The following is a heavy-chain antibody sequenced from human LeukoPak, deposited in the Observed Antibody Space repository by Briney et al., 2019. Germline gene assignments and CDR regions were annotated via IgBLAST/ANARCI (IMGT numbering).Heavy chain of an antibody. D-gene: IGHD6-13*01. Sequence: SETLSLTCAVYGGSFSGYYWSWIRQPPGKGLEWIGEINHSGSTNYNPSLKSRVTISVDTSKNQFSLKLSSVTAADTAVYYCARRRGSWGYYYYYYMDVWGKGTRSPSP. V-gene: IGHV4-34*01. J-gene: IGHJ6*03. CDR2: INHSGST. CDR3: ARRRGSWGYYYYYYMDV. CDR1: GGSFSGYY.